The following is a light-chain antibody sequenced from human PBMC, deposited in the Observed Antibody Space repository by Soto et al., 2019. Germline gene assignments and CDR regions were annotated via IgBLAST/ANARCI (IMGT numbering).Light chain of an antibody. CDR2: EVS. CDR1: SSDIGPNNY. V-gene: IGLV2-14*01. Sequence: QSALTQPASVSGSPGQSITISCTGTSSDIGPNNYVSWFQQRPGKAPTLIIYEVSNRPSGVSNHFSGSKSGNTASLTISGLLPEDEAEYYCSSYTTTTRLFGGGTKLTVL. CDR3: SSYTTTTRL. J-gene: IGLJ3*02.